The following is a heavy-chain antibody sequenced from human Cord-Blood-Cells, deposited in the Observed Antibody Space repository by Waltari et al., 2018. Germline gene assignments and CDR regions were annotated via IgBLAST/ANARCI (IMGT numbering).Heavy chain of an antibody. CDR2: INPNSGGT. J-gene: IGHJ4*02. Sequence: MHWVRQAPGQGLEWMGWINPNSGGTNYAQKFQGRVTMTRCTSISTAYMELSSLRSDDTAVYYCAGIMQWGGIVVVTAIDYWGQGTLVTVAS. D-gene: IGHD2-21*02. CDR3: AGIMQWGGIVVVTAIDY. V-gene: IGHV1-2*02.